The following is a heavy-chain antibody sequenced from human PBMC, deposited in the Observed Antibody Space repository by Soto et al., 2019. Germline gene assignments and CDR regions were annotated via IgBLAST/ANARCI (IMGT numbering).Heavy chain of an antibody. V-gene: IGHV4-4*07. CDR1: GVTIRRYY. J-gene: IGHJ5*02. D-gene: IGHD3-3*01. CDR3: ARGQRFYDWVEP. CDR2: IYSSGST. Sequence: PENLSHTCTVTGVTIRRYYWPWFRQSVGGGREWIGRIYSSGSTNYNPSLNSRVTISMDKSMNHFSLRLSSVTAADTAVYYCARGQRFYDWVEPWAKGTFVTVS.